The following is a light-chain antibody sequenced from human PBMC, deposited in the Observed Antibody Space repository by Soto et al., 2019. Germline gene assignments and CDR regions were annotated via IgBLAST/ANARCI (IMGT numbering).Light chain of an antibody. Sequence: QSVLTQPRSVSGSPGQSVTISCTGTSSDVGGYNYVSWYQQHPGKAPKLMISDVTKRPSGVPDRFSGSKSGNTASLSISGLQAEDEADYYCCSHAGSYTFGVFGGGTKLTVL. CDR3: CSHAGSYTFGV. CDR1: SSDVGGYNY. J-gene: IGLJ2*01. V-gene: IGLV2-11*01. CDR2: DVT.